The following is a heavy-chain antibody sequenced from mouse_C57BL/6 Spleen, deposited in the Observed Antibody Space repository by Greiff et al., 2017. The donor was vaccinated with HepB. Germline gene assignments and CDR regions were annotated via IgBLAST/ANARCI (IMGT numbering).Heavy chain of an antibody. CDR1: GYSITSGYY. V-gene: IGHV3-6*01. J-gene: IGHJ2*01. D-gene: IGHD2-2*01. CDR3: AREGATMVTWRGFDY. CDR2: ISYDGSN. Sequence: EVKLEESGPGLVKPSQSLSLTCSVTGYSITSGYYWNWIRQFPGNKLEWMGYISYDGSNNYNPSLKNRISITRDTSKNQFFLKLNSVTTEDTATYYCAREGATMVTWRGFDYWGQGTTLTVSS.